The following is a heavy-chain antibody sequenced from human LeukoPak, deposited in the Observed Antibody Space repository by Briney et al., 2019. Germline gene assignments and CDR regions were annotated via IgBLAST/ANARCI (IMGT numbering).Heavy chain of an antibody. CDR2: ISGSGGST. V-gene: IGHV3-23*01. CDR1: RFSFSSYA. D-gene: IGHD5-18*01. J-gene: IGHJ4*02. Sequence: GGALRLSYAASRFSFSSYAMSWVHPAPGLGLNGVSSISGSGGSTYYANSVEGRFTLSSDNSKNTLYLQMNSQRAEDTAVYYCAKKTTAMVLGYWGKGTLVTVSS. CDR3: AKKTTAMVLGY.